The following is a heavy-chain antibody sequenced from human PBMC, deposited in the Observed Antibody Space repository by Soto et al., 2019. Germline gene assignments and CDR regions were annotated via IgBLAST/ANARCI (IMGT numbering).Heavy chain of an antibody. Sequence: QLQLQESGSGLVEPSQTLSLTCAVSGGSISSGGYCWSWIRQPPGKGLEWIGYIYEYGATSYSPSLKSRVTMSIDRSKNQFSLKLNSVTAADTAVYYCARGTDTAELFYFDDWGQGTLVTVSS. D-gene: IGHD2-2*01. V-gene: IGHV4-30-2*01. J-gene: IGHJ4*02. CDR2: IYEYGAT. CDR1: GGSISSGGYC. CDR3: ARGTDTAELFYFDD.